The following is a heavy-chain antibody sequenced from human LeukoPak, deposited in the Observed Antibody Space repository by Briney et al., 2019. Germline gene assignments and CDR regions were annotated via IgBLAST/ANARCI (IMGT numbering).Heavy chain of an antibody. D-gene: IGHD5-12*01. V-gene: IGHV4-31*03. CDR1: GGSISSGGYY. CDR2: IYYSGST. Sequence: PSETLSLTCTVSGGSISSGGYYWSWIRQHPGKGLEWIGYIYYSGSTYYNPSLKSRVTISVDTSKNQFSLRLSSVTAADTAVYYCARLRGGAFDIWGQGTMVTVSS. CDR3: ARLRGGAFDI. J-gene: IGHJ3*02.